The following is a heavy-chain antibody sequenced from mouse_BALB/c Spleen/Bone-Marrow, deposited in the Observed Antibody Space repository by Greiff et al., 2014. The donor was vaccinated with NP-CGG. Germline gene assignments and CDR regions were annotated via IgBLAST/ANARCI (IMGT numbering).Heavy chain of an antibody. CDR1: GYAFTNYL. CDR2: INPGSGGT. Sequence: QVQLKQSGAELARPGTSVKVSCKASGYAFTNYLIEWVKQRPGQGLEWIGVINPGSGGTNYNEKFKGKATLTADKSSSTAYMQLSSLTSDDSAVYFCARGDYRSYYFDYWGQGTTLTVSS. V-gene: IGHV1-54*01. J-gene: IGHJ2*01. D-gene: IGHD2-14*01. CDR3: ARGDYRSYYFDY.